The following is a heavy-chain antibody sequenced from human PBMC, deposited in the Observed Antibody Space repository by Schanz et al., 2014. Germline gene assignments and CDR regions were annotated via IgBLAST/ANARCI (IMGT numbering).Heavy chain of an antibody. CDR1: GFSFGSYA. D-gene: IGHD3-3*01. Sequence: EVQLVESGGGLVQPGGSLRLSCAASGFSFGSYAMSWVRQAPGKGLEWVANIKQDESERSYVDSVKGRFTISRDNAKNSLYLQMNSLRAEDTAVYYCARDKGGYYPFDYWGQGTLVTVSS. CDR2: IKQDESER. CDR3: ARDKGGYYPFDY. J-gene: IGHJ4*02. V-gene: IGHV3-7*01.